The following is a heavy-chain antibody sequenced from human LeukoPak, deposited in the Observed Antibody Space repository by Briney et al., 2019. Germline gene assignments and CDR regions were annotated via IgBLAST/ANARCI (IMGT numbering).Heavy chain of an antibody. CDR2: IKQDGSEK. D-gene: IGHD2-8*01. J-gene: IGHJ6*03. Sequence: GGSLRLSCAASGFTFSSYWMSWVRQAPGKGLEWVANIKQDGSEKYYVDSVKGRFTISRDNAKNSLYLQMNSLRAEDTAVYYCARDGPPRNIVLVVYASPYYYYMDVWGKGTTVTVSS. CDR3: ARDGPPRNIVLVVYASPYYYYMDV. V-gene: IGHV3-7*01. CDR1: GFTFSSYW.